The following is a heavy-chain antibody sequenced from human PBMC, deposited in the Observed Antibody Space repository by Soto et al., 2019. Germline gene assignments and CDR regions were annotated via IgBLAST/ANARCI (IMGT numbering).Heavy chain of an antibody. CDR3: AKDGTKVLTGSSFDY. Sequence: PGGSLRLSCAASGFTFSSYAMTWVRQAPGKGLDWVSAISGSGVGAYYADSVKGRFTISRDNSKNTLYLQMNNLRADDTAVYYCAKDGTKVLTGSSFDYWGQGTQVTVS. V-gene: IGHV3-23*01. J-gene: IGHJ4*02. CDR1: GFTFSSYA. D-gene: IGHD3-9*01. CDR2: ISGSGVGA.